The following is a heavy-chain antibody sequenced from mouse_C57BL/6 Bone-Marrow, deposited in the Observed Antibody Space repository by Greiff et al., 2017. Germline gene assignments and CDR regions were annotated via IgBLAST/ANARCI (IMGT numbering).Heavy chain of an antibody. CDR2: IDPSDSYT. CDR1: GYTFTSYW. Sequence: QVQLQQPGAELVKPGASVKLSCKASGYTFTSYWMQWVKQRPGQGLEWIGEIDPSDSYTNYNQKLKGKATLTVDTSSSTAYMQLSSLTSEDSAVYYCARGDYYYGSGAWFAYWGQGTLVTVSA. V-gene: IGHV1-50*01. CDR3: ARGDYYYGSGAWFAY. J-gene: IGHJ3*01. D-gene: IGHD1-1*01.